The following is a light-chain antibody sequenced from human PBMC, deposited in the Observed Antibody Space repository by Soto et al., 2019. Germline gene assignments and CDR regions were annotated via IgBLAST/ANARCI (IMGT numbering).Light chain of an antibody. V-gene: IGKV1-5*01. CDR3: QEYNNYWT. Sequence: EIQMTQSPSTLSASVGERVTITCRASQTISRKLAWYQQKPGKAPRLLIYTASTVDSGVPSRFSASRSGTEFTLTISILHADDFVTYYCQEYNNYWTFGQGTKVAIK. CDR1: QTISRK. J-gene: IGKJ1*01. CDR2: TAS.